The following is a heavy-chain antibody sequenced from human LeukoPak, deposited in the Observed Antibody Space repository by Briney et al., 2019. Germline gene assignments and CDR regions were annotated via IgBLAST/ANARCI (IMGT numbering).Heavy chain of an antibody. J-gene: IGHJ4*02. CDR3: ARGLYDCSSTSCHPRFDY. D-gene: IGHD2-2*01. CDR1: GGSISSGDYY. Sequence: PSETLSLTCTVSGGSISSGDYYWSWIRQPPGKGLEWIGYIYYSGSTYYNPSLKRRVTISVDTSKNQFSLKLSSVTAADTAVYYCARGLYDCSSTSCHPRFDYWGQGTLVTVSS. CDR2: IYYSGST. V-gene: IGHV4-30-4*08.